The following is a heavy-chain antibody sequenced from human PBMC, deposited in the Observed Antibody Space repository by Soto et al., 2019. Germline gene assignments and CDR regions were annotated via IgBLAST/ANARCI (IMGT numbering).Heavy chain of an antibody. CDR2: IDHSGGT. CDR1: GGSFSGYY. V-gene: IGHV4-34*01. D-gene: IGHD5-12*01. Sequence: SETLSLTCAVYGGSFSGYYWSWIRQPPGKGLEWIGEIDHSGGTNYNPSLKSRATISVDTSKNQLSLKLNSVTAADTAIYYCSRSGDPYKMGNYWGQGTLVTVSS. J-gene: IGHJ4*02. CDR3: SRSGDPYKMGNY.